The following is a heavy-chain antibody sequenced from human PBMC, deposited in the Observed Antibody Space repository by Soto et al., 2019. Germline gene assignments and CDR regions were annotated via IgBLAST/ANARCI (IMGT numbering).Heavy chain of an antibody. D-gene: IGHD4-17*01. CDR1: GYSFANYV. CDR3: ARVGTTVTTYWYFDL. V-gene: IGHV1-3*01. Sequence: QVQLVQSGAEVRKPGASVKVSCKASGYSFANYVIYWVRQAPGQRLEWMGLINAGNGNTKYSQKFQGRVTITRDTSATTAYMELSSLRSEDTAVYYCARVGTTVTTYWYFDLWGRGTLVTVSS. J-gene: IGHJ2*01. CDR2: INAGNGNT.